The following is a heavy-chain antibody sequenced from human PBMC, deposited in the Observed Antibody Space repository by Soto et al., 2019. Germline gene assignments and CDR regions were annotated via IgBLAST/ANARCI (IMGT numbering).Heavy chain of an antibody. Sequence: ASVKVSCKASGDSFTTYYMHWVRQAPGQGLEWMGIINPSGGRTTYAQKFQGRVTMTRDTSTSTFHMELSSLTSEDTAVYYCAGLYHYDSSGYYDYWGQGTLVTVSS. CDR2: INPSGGRT. V-gene: IGHV1-46*01. CDR1: GDSFTTYY. CDR3: AGLYHYDSSGYYDY. J-gene: IGHJ4*02. D-gene: IGHD3-22*01.